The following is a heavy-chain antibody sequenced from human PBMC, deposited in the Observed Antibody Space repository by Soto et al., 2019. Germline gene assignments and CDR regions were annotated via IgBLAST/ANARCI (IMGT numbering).Heavy chain of an antibody. D-gene: IGHD6-13*01. CDR3: AKALAAAAGYYYYYGIDV. CDR1: GFTFSSYA. V-gene: IGHV3-23*01. CDR2: ISGSGGST. Sequence: GGSLRLSCAASGFTFSSYAMSWVRQAPGKGLEWVSAISGSGGSTYYADSVKGRFTISRDNSKNTLYLQMNSLRAEDTAVYYCAKALAAAAGYYYYYGIDVWGQGTTVTVSS. J-gene: IGHJ6*02.